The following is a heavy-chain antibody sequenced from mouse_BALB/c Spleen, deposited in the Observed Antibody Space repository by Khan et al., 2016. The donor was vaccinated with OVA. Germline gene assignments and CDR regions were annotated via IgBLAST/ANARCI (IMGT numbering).Heavy chain of an antibody. CDR1: GYTFINYW. CDR3: ARRGLRWDFDY. J-gene: IGHJ2*01. V-gene: IGHV1-7*01. D-gene: IGHD1-1*02. CDR2: INPSIGDT. Sequence: VQLKESGAELAKPGASVKMSCKASGYTFINYWILWVKQRPGQGLEWIGYINPSIGDTDNNQNFKDKATLTADKSSRTSYMQLSSLTSEDSAVYYCARRGLRWDFDYWGQGTTLTVSS.